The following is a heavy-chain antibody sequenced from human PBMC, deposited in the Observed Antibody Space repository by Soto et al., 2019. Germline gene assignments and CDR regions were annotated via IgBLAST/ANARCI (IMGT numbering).Heavy chain of an antibody. Sequence: QVQLQESGPGLVKPSQTLSLTCAVSGGSITGRDYYWSWIRQHPGKGLEWIGYIYYSGSTYYNPSRTSRVTTSVDTSKIQYSLNLSSVTTAETAVFYCAKAVRFGELLDWFDPWGQGTLVTVSS. D-gene: IGHD3-10*01. J-gene: IGHJ5*02. V-gene: IGHV4-31*11. CDR3: AKAVRFGELLDWFDP. CDR2: IYYSGST. CDR1: GGSITGRDYY.